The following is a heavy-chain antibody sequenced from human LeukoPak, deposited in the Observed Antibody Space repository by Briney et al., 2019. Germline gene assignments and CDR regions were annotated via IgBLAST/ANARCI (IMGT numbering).Heavy chain of an antibody. CDR2: IYTSGNT. CDR1: GGSISRGSYY. Sequence: SETLSLTCTVSGGSISRGSYYWSWIRQPAGKGLEWIGRIYTSGNTNYNPSLKSRVSISVDTSKNQFSLKLSSVTAADTAVYYCARDSTIVQFYWWGQGTLVTVSS. V-gene: IGHV4-61*02. J-gene: IGHJ4*02. CDR3: ARDSTIVQFYW. D-gene: IGHD2/OR15-2a*01.